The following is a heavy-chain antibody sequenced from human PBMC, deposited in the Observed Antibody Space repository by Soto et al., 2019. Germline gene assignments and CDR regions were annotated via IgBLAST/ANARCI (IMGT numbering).Heavy chain of an antibody. CDR2: ISAYNGNT. J-gene: IGHJ4*02. CDR3: ARDTDNYDYVWGSYRPFDY. CDR1: GYTFTSYG. V-gene: IGHV1-18*01. Sequence: GASVKVSCKASGYTFTSYGISWVRQAPGQGLEWMGWISAYNGNTNYAQKLQGRVTMTTDTSTSTAYMELRSLRSDDTAVYYCARDTDNYDYVWGSYRPFDYWGQGTLVTVSS. D-gene: IGHD3-16*02.